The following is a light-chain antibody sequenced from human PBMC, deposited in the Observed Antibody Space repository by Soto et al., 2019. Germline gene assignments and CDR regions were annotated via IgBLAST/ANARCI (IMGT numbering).Light chain of an antibody. CDR3: GTWDTSLPACV. J-gene: IGLJ1*01. V-gene: IGLV1-51*01. Sequence: QSALTQPASVAGSPGQSITISCTGTSSDVGGYNYVSWYQQLPGAAPKLLIYDDNNRPSGIPDRFSGSKSGTSATLGITGLQTGDEADYYCGTWDTSLPACVFGPGTKLTVL. CDR2: DDN. CDR1: SSDVGGYNY.